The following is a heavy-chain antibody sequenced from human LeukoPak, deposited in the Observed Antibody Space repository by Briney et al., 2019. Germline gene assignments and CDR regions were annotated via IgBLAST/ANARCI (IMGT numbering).Heavy chain of an antibody. Sequence: GGSLRLSCAASGFTFSSYGIHWVRQAPGKGLEWVTFIRYDGSNKHYADSVKGRFTISRDNSKNTLYLQMNSLRAEDTAVYYCAKGGDYGDYVGGFDYWGQGTLGTVSS. D-gene: IGHD4-17*01. CDR3: AKGGDYGDYVGGFDY. J-gene: IGHJ4*02. CDR2: IRYDGSNK. V-gene: IGHV3-30*02. CDR1: GFTFSSYG.